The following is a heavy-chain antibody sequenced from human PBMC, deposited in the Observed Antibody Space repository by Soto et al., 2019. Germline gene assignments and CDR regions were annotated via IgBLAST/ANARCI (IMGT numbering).Heavy chain of an antibody. CDR3: ARLMGATGYYYYGMDV. J-gene: IGHJ6*02. CDR1: GKAISSYY. Sequence: HSERMSITSTVCGKAISSYYWRWIRQHPGKGLEWIGYIYYSGSTNYNPSLKSRVTISVDTSKNQFSLKLSSVTAADTAVYYCARLMGATGYYYYGMDVWGQGTTVTVSS. CDR2: IYYSGST. V-gene: IGHV4-59*01. D-gene: IGHD1-26*01.